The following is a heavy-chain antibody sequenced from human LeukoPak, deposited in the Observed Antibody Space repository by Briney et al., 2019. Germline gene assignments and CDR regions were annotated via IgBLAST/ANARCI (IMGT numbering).Heavy chain of an antibody. V-gene: IGHV4-59*01. Sequence: KPSETLSLTCAVYGGSFSGYYWSCIRQPPGKGLEWIGYIFYSGSTNYNPSLKSRVTMSVDTSKNQFSLRLSSVTAADTAVYYCARRVVCYGIYYFGSWGQGTLVTVSS. CDR3: ARRVVCYGIYYFGS. D-gene: IGHD3-3*01. J-gene: IGHJ4*02. CDR2: IFYSGST. CDR1: GGSFSGYY.